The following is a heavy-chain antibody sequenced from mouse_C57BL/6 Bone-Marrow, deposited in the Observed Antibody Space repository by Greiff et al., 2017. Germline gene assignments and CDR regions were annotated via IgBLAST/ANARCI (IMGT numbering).Heavy chain of an antibody. V-gene: IGHV1-52*01. CDR3: AGTTGGNYAMDY. D-gene: IGHD1-1*01. Sequence: VQLQQPGAELVRPGSSVKLSCTASGYTFTSYWMHWVKQRPIQGLEWIGNIDPSDSDIHYKHKFKDKVTWTVDKTSSTAYMQLSSRTSAASAVYYCAGTTGGNYAMDYWGQGTSVTVSS. J-gene: IGHJ4*01. CDR2: IDPSDSDI. CDR1: GYTFTSYW.